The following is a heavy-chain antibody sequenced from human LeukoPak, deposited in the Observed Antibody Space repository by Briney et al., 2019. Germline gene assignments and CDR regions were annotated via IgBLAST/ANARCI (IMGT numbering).Heavy chain of an antibody. Sequence: ASVKVSCTASGYTFTSYDINWVRQATGQGPEWMGWINPDNGQKGYAQKFQDRVTMTRDTSISTAYMELTSLTSDDTALYFCARGIRGHFTSNWFDPWGQGTLVTVSS. V-gene: IGHV1-8*01. CDR3: ARGIRGHFTSNWFDP. CDR2: INPDNGQK. CDR1: GYTFTSYD. D-gene: IGHD1-26*01. J-gene: IGHJ5*02.